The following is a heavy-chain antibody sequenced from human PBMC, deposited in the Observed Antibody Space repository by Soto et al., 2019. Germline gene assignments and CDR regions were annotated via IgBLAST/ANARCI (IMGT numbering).Heavy chain of an antibody. Sequence: GGSLRLSCAASGFTFSDYYMSWIRQAPGKGLEWVSYISSSSSYTNYADSVKGRFTISRDNAKNSLYLQMNSLRAEDTAVYYCARDFGQGIAARAMGDLDYWGQGTLVTVSS. V-gene: IGHV3-11*06. J-gene: IGHJ4*02. D-gene: IGHD6-6*01. CDR3: ARDFGQGIAARAMGDLDY. CDR2: ISSSSSYT. CDR1: GFTFSDYY.